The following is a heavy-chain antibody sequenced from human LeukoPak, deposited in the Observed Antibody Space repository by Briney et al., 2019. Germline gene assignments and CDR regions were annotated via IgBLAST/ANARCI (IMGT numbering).Heavy chain of an antibody. CDR3: ARQVGESDAFDI. J-gene: IGHJ3*02. CDR2: IYHTGTT. Sequence: PSETLSLTCTVSGGSISSYYWSWIRQPPGKGLEWIGYIYHTGTTNYNPSLKSRVTMAVNRSKNQFSLKLTSVTAADTAVYFCARQVGESDAFDIWGQGTMVTVSS. D-gene: IGHD3-10*01. V-gene: IGHV4-59*08. CDR1: GGSISSYY.